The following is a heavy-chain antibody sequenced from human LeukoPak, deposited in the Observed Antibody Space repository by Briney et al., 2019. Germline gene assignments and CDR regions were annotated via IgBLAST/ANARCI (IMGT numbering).Heavy chain of an antibody. V-gene: IGHV3-21*01. CDR2: ISSGSSYI. Sequence: PGGFLRLSCAASRLTFSRYTMNWVRQAPGKGLEWVSIISSGSSYIHYADSVKGRFTISRDNAKNSLYLQMNSLRAEDTAVYYCARQKYLRGPDVEYFDYWGQGTLVTVSS. J-gene: IGHJ4*02. CDR3: ARQKYLRGPDVEYFDY. CDR1: RLTFSRYT. D-gene: IGHD5/OR15-5a*01.